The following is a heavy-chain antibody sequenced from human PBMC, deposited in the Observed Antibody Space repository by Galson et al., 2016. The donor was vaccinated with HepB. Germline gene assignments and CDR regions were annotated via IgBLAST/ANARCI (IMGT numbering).Heavy chain of an antibody. CDR2: FVLIDDKT. CDR3: ATGSGFCSGGRCYEYYFDF. D-gene: IGHD2-15*01. J-gene: IGHJ4*02. V-gene: IGHV1-24*01. CDR1: GYTLTELS. Sequence: SVKVSCKVSGYTLTELSIHWVRQAPGKGLEWMGSFVLIDDKTIYAQRFQGRVTVTADTSTDTAYMELSRLRSDDTAVYYCATGSGFCSGGRCYEYYFDFWGRGTLVTVSS.